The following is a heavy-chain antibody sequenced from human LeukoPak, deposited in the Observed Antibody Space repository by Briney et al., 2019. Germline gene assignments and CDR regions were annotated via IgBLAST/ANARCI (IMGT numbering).Heavy chain of an antibody. CDR1: GYTLTELS. J-gene: IGHJ6*02. CDR3: ATHTMVRGVLYYYYYGMDV. Sequence: GASVKVSCKVSGYTLTELSMHWVRQAPGKGLEWMGGFDPEDGETIYAQQFQGRVTMTEDTSTDTAYMELSSLRSEDTAVYYCATHTMVRGVLYYYYYGMDVWGQGTTVTVSS. V-gene: IGHV1-24*01. D-gene: IGHD3-10*01. CDR2: FDPEDGET.